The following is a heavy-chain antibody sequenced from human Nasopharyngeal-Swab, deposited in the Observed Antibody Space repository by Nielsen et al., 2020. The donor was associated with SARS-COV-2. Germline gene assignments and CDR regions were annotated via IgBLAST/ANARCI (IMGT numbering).Heavy chain of an antibody. CDR1: GFTFSNAW. D-gene: IGHD1-26*01. CDR2: IKSKTDGGTT. J-gene: IGHJ4*02. Sequence: GESLKISCAASGFTFSNAWMSWVRQAPGKGLEWVGRIKSKTDGGTTDYAAPVKGRFTISRDDSKNTLYLQMNSLKTEDTAVYYCTTVWGVVGATPFDYWGQGTLVTVSS. V-gene: IGHV3-15*01. CDR3: TTVWGVVGATPFDY.